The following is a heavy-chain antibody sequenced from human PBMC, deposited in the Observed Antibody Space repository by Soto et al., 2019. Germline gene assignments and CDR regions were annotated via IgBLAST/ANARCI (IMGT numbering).Heavy chain of an antibody. D-gene: IGHD6-19*01. V-gene: IGHV4-4*02. Sequence: PSETLSLTCAVPGGSISSNHCWSWVRQPPGKGLEWIGDIYHSGSTNYNPSLKSRVTVSVDTSKNHFSLMLTSVTAADTAVYYCATHTGSGWYPFDYWGQGTLVTVSS. CDR1: GGSISSNHC. CDR3: ATHTGSGWYPFDY. CDR2: IYHSGST. J-gene: IGHJ4*02.